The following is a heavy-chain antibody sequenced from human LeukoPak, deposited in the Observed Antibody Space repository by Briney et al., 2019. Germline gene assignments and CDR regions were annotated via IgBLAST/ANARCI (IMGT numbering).Heavy chain of an antibody. V-gene: IGHV1-18*01. CDR3: ARGRRGYSGYEDWYFDL. J-gene: IGHJ2*01. Sequence: ASVKVSCKASGYTFTSYGISWVRQAPGQGLEWMGWISAYNGNTNYAQKLQGRVTMTTDTSTSTAYMELRSLRSDDTAVYYCARGRRGYSGYEDWYFDLWGRGTLVTVSS. D-gene: IGHD5-12*01. CDR1: GYTFTSYG. CDR2: ISAYNGNT.